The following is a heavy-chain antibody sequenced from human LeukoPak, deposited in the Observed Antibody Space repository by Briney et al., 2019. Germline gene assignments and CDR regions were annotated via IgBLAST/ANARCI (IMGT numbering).Heavy chain of an antibody. CDR1: GGSVTSGSYY. J-gene: IGHJ4*02. D-gene: IGHD1-1*01. V-gene: IGHV4-61*01. CDR3: ARGGLQLPDH. Sequence: SETLSLTCTVSGGSVTSGSYYWSWIRQPPGKGLEYIGCFYYRGSTKYNPSLKSRVAISVDTPKNQFSLRLSSVTAADTAVYYCARGGLQLPDHWGQGTLVTVSS. CDR2: FYYRGST.